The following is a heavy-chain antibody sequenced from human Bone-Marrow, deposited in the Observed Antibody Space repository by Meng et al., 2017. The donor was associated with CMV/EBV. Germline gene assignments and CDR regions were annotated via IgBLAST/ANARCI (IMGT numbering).Heavy chain of an antibody. CDR1: GFTFSSYA. CDR2: ISYDGSNK. V-gene: IGHV3-30-3*01. CDR3: AKDRLAFYYYGMDV. J-gene: IGHJ6*02. Sequence: GGSLRLSCAASGFTFSSYAMHWVRQAPGKGLEWVAVISYDGSNKYYADSVKGRFSISRDNSKNTLYLQMSSLRAEDTAVYYCAKDRLAFYYYGMDVWGQGTTVTVSS. D-gene: IGHD3-9*01.